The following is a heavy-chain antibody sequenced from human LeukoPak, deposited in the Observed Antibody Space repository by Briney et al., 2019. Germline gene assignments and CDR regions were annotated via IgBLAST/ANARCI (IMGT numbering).Heavy chain of an antibody. D-gene: IGHD3-3*01. Sequence: GASVKVSCKVSGYTLTELSMRWVRQAPGKGLEWMGGFDPEDGETIYAQKFQGRVTITADESTSTAYMELSSLRSEDTAVYYCARDLNMNDDFWTSYYYGMDVWGQGTTVTVSS. V-gene: IGHV1-24*01. CDR3: ARDLNMNDDFWTSYYYGMDV. CDR1: GYTLTELS. CDR2: FDPEDGET. J-gene: IGHJ6*02.